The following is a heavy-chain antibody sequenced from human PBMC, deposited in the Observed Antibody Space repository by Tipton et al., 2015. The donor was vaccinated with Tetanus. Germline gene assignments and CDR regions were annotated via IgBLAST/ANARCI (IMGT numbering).Heavy chain of an antibody. Sequence: SLRLSCVGSGFTFNDFAIHWVRQVSGKGLEWVSAVSGAGGSKVYADSVKGRFTISRDNAKSSLYLQMDSLRVDDTAIYYCATHRWGDSWGQGTLVTVSS. CDR1: GFTFNDFA. CDR3: ATHRWGDS. D-gene: IGHD4-23*01. J-gene: IGHJ4*02. V-gene: IGHV3-9*01. CDR2: VSGAGGSK.